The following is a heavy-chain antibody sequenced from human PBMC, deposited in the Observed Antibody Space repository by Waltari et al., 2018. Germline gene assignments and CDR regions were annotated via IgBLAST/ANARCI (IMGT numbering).Heavy chain of an antibody. J-gene: IGHJ5*02. CDR1: GGSISSGGYS. V-gene: IGHV4-30-2*01. D-gene: IGHD3-16*01. Sequence: QLQLQESGSGLVKPSQTLSLTCAVSGGSISSGGYSWSWIRQPPGKGLEWIGYIYHSGRTYYNPSLKSRVTISVDRSKNQFSLKLSSVTAADTAVYYCARRYEITFGGVGNWFDPWGQGTLVTVSS. CDR3: ARRYEITFGGVGNWFDP. CDR2: IYHSGRT.